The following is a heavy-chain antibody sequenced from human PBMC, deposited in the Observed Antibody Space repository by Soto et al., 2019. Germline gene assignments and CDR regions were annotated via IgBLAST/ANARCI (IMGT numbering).Heavy chain of an antibody. D-gene: IGHD2-15*01. CDR3: ARDKGGLAANLGYMEV. J-gene: IGHJ6*03. Sequence: PGGSLRLSCAASGFTVSSEYMSWVRQAPGKGLEWVSVIYNSGGTYYADSVQGRFTISRDKSKNTLYLQMNSLRAEDTAVYYCARDKGGLAANLGYMEVWGKGTTVTVSS. V-gene: IGHV3-66*01. CDR1: GFTVSSEY. CDR2: IYNSGGT.